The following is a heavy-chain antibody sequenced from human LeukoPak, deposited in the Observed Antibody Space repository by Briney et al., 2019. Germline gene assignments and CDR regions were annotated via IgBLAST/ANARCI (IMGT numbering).Heavy chain of an antibody. J-gene: IGHJ4*02. D-gene: IGHD6-13*01. V-gene: IGHV3-21*01. CDR2: ISSSSSYI. CDR1: GFTFSSYS. CDR3: ASPPLSSSWKALFDY. Sequence: PGGSLRLSCAASGFTFSSYSMNWVRQAPGKGLEWVSSISSSSSYIYYADSVKGRFTISRDNSKNTLYLQMNSLRAEDTAVYYCASPPLSSSWKALFDYWGQGTLVTVSS.